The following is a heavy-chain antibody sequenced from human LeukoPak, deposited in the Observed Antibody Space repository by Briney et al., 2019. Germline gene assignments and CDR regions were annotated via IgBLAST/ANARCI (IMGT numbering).Heavy chain of an antibody. CDR2: ISYDGSTK. CDR1: GFIFRNYG. Sequence: GGSLRLSCAASGFIFRNYGMSWVRQAPGKGLEWVAVISYDGSTKYYAASVKGRFTISKDNSKNTLYLQMNRLRAEDTAVYYCASLRYGSGSYYNDYWGQGTLVIVSS. V-gene: IGHV3-30*03. D-gene: IGHD3-10*01. J-gene: IGHJ4*02. CDR3: ASLRYGSGSYYNDY.